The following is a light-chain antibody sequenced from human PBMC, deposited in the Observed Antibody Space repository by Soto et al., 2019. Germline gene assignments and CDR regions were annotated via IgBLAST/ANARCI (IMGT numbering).Light chain of an antibody. V-gene: IGKV3-11*01. CDR2: DAS. Sequence: EIVLTQSPATLSLSPGESATLSCRASQSVNSDFAWYQQKPGQAPRLLIYDASNRATGIPARFSGSGSGTDFALTIRSLEPEDVAVYYCQQRTNWLFGQGTKLEIK. CDR3: QQRTNWL. CDR1: QSVNSD. J-gene: IGKJ2*01.